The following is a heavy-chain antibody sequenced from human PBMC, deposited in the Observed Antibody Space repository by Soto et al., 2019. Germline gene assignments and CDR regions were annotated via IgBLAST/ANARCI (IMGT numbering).Heavy chain of an antibody. CDR3: ATDRGDYNSSPDY. CDR1: GFTFSSYD. D-gene: IGHD3-10*01. V-gene: IGHV3-33*01. Sequence: QVQLVESGGGVVQPGRSLRLSGAASGFTFSSYDMHWVRQTPGKGLEWVAVIRYDGSNKYYGDSVKGRFIISRDNSKNTVYLQMNSLRAGDTAVYYCATDRGDYNSSPDYWGQGTLVTVSS. J-gene: IGHJ4*02. CDR2: IRYDGSNK.